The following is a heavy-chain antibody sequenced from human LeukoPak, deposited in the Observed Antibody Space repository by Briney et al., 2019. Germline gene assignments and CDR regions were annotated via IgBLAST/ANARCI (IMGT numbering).Heavy chain of an antibody. CDR2: IKHDESEK. V-gene: IGHV3-7*01. Sequence: GGSLRLSCAASGFSFNSDWMDWVRQAPGKGLEWVANIKHDESEKNYLDSVKGRFTISRDNAQNPLYLQMNGLRVEDTAVYYCTRRLDDWGQGTLVTVSS. CDR1: GFSFNSDW. CDR3: TRRLDD. D-gene: IGHD3-16*01. J-gene: IGHJ4*02.